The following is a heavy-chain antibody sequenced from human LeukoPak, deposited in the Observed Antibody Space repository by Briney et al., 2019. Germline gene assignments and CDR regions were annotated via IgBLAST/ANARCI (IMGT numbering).Heavy chain of an antibody. CDR2: PYYSGST. D-gene: IGHD2-2*01. CDR1: GGSISSYY. CDR3: ARHGGGYCSSTSCSISPFDY. Sequence: PSETLSLTCTVYGGSISSYYWSWLRPPPGKGLEGIRYPYYSGSTNYNPSLKSRVTISVDTSKNQFSLKLSSVTAADTAVYYCARHGGGYCSSTSCSISPFDYWGQGTLVTVPS. V-gene: IGHV4-59*08. J-gene: IGHJ4*02.